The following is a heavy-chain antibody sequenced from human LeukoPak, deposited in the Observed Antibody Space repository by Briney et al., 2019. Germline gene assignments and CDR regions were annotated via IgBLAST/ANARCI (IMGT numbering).Heavy chain of an antibody. CDR2: IDSNSAHL. V-gene: IGHV3-9*01. D-gene: IGHD4-17*01. CDR1: GFPFDDFA. CDR3: VKDVTEDYADYNWFDP. J-gene: IGHJ5*02. Sequence: PGRSLRLSCVASGFPFDDFAMHWMRQRPGKGLEWVAGIDSNSAHLGYGDSVRGRFTISRGNAKKSLYLQMNSLRPEDTALYYCVKDVTEDYADYNWFDPWGQGTQVTVSS.